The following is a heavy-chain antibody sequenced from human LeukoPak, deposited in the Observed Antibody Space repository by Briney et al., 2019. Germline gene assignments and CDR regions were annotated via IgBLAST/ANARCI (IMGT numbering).Heavy chain of an antibody. J-gene: IGHJ4*02. V-gene: IGHV3-30*18. Sequence: PGRSLRLSCAASGFTFSSYGMHWVRQAPGKGLEWVAVISYDGSSKYYADSVKGRFTISRDNSKNTLYLQMNSLRAEDTAVYYCAKGSDDSSGYPNVFDYWGQGTLVTVSS. CDR2: ISYDGSSK. CDR1: GFTFSSYG. CDR3: AKGSDDSSGYPNVFDY. D-gene: IGHD3-22*01.